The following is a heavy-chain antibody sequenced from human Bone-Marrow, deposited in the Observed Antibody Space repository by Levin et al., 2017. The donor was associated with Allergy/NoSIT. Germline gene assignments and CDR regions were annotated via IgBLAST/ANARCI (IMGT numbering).Heavy chain of an antibody. Sequence: SQTLSLTCAISGDSVSSNSAAWNWIRQSPSRGLEWLGRTYYRSKWYNDYAVSVKSRITINPDTSKNQFSLQLNSVTPEDTAVYYCARDTPSNPFWSGYFTIADWGQGTLVTVSS. V-gene: IGHV6-1*01. CDR3: ARDTPSNPFWSGYFTIAD. J-gene: IGHJ4*02. CDR1: GDSVSSNSAA. D-gene: IGHD3-3*01. CDR2: TYYRSKWYN.